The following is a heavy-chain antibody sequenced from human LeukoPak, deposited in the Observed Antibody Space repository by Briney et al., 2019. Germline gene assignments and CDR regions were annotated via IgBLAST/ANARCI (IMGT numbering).Heavy chain of an antibody. CDR1: GYTFNTYE. CDR2: INTYNGNT. V-gene: IGHV1-18*01. Sequence: ASVKVSCKASGYTFNTYEIAWVRQAPGQGLEWTGWINTYNGNTNYAQKVQGRVTMTTDTSTSTGYMELRNLRSDDTAVYYCARLAVGSSWFHDYWSQGTLVTVSS. J-gene: IGHJ4*02. CDR3: ARLAVGSSWFHDY. D-gene: IGHD6-13*01.